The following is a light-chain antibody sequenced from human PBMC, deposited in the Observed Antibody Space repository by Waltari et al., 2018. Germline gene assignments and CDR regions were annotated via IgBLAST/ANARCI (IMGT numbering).Light chain of an antibody. CDR2: DVS. J-gene: IGLJ3*02. CDR3: SSYTSSSTWV. V-gene: IGLV2-14*01. Sequence: QSALTQPASVSGSPGQSITISCTGTSSDVGAYNYVSWYQQHPGKAPKLMIYDVSKRPSGVSNRFSGSKSGNTASLTISGLQAEDEADYDCSSYTSSSTWVFGGGTKLTVL. CDR1: SSDVGAYNY.